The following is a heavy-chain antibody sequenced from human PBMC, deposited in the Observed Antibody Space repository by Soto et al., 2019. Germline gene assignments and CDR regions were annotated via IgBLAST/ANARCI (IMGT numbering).Heavy chain of an antibody. V-gene: IGHV1-18*01. J-gene: IGHJ6*02. CDR2: ISAYNGNT. CDR1: GYTFTSFG. CDR3: ARDRSMYYGMDV. Sequence: QVQLVQSGGEVKKPGASVKVSCKATGYTFTSFGISWVRQAPGQGLEWMGWISAYNGNTNYAQKLQGRVTITTDTTTSTAYMELRSLTSDDTAVYYCARDRSMYYGMDVWGQGTTVTVSS. D-gene: IGHD2-8*01.